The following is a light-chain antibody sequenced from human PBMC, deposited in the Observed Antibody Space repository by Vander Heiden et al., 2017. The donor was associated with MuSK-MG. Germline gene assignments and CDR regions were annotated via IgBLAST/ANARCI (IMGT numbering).Light chain of an antibody. CDR2: AAS. CDR1: QDLTTY. J-gene: IGKJ1*01. V-gene: IGKV1-39*01. CDR3: QQSYSTPGT. Sequence: DIQMTQSPYSLSASVGDRVTITCRSSQDLTTYLNWYQQKPGKAPKLIVYAASILQSGVPSRFSASGSGTDFTLTITTLQPEDFATYYCQQSYSTPGTFGQGTKVEIK.